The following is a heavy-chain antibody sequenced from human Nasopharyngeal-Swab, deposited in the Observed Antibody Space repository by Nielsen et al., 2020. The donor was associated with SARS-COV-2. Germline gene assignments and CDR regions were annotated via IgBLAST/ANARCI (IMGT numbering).Heavy chain of an antibody. CDR1: GFTFSSYA. V-gene: IGHV3-30*04. CDR2: ISYDGGNK. CDR3: ARGYSGRYYEYFQQ. D-gene: IGHD1-26*01. Sequence: GESLKISCAASGFTFSSYAMNWVRQAPGKGLEWVAVISYDGGNKYYADSVKGRFTISRDNPTNTLYLQMNSLRAGDTAVYYCARGYSGRYYEYFQQWGQGTLVTVSS. J-gene: IGHJ1*01.